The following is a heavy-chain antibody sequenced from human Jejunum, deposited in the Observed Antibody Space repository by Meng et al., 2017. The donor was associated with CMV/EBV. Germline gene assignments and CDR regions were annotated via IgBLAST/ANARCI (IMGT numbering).Heavy chain of an antibody. CDR1: SISRSSYY. V-gene: IGHV4-39*01. CDR2: IYYSGTT. D-gene: IGHD2-8*02. Sequence: SISRSSYYWAWIRQPPGKGLEWIGSIYYSGTTFYNPSLKSRVTISGDMSNNQFSLTLSSLTAADTAVFYCARGVLEVSNYYYGMDVWGQGTTVTVSS. J-gene: IGHJ6*02. CDR3: ARGVLEVSNYYYGMDV.